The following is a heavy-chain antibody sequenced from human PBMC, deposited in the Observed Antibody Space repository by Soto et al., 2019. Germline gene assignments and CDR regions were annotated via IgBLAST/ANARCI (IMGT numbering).Heavy chain of an antibody. CDR2: ISAYNANT. D-gene: IGHD2-21*01. CDR1: GYTVTSYG. CDR3: ARRLTSDAFDI. Sequence: QVQLVQSGAEVKKPGASVKVSCKASGYTVTSYGISWVRQAPGQGLEWMGWISAYNANTNYAQKLQGRVTMTTDTSTSTADMELMSLSSDDTAVYYCARRLTSDAFDIWGQGTMVTVSS. J-gene: IGHJ3*02. V-gene: IGHV1-18*01.